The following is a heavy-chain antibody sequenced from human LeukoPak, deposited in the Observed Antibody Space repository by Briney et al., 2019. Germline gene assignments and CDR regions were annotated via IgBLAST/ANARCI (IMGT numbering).Heavy chain of an antibody. Sequence: GGSLRLSCAASGFTFSSYGMHWVRQAPGKGLEWVSYISSSGNTIYYADSVKGRFTISRDNAKNSLHLQMNSLRAEDTAVYYCARPDYYDSSEGTDYWGQGTLVTVSS. V-gene: IGHV3-48*04. J-gene: IGHJ4*02. CDR3: ARPDYYDSSEGTDY. CDR2: ISSSGNTI. CDR1: GFTFSSYG. D-gene: IGHD3-22*01.